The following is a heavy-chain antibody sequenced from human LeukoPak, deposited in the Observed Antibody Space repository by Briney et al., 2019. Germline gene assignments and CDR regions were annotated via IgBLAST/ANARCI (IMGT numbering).Heavy chain of an antibody. CDR3: AKDQKTYYYDSSGYWGYYFDY. CDR2: ISYDGSNK. J-gene: IGHJ4*02. CDR1: GFTFSSYG. Sequence: GGSLRLSCAASGFTFSSYGMHWVRQAPGKGLEWVAVISYDGSNKYYADSVKGRFTISRDNSKNTLYLQMNSLRAEDTAVYYCAKDQKTYYYDSSGYWGYYFDYWGQGTQVTVSS. D-gene: IGHD3-22*01. V-gene: IGHV3-30*18.